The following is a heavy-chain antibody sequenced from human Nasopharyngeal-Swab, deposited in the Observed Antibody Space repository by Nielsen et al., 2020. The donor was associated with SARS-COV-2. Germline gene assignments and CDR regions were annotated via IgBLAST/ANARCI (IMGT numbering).Heavy chain of an antibody. D-gene: IGHD3-22*01. CDR1: GGSISSGGYY. Sequence: SETLSLTCTVSGGSISSGGYYWNWIRQHPGTGLEWIGYIYYSGSTYYNPSLKSRVTISVDTSKNQFSLKLSSVTAADTAVYYCARARITMIVVVDAFDIWGQGTMVTVSS. J-gene: IGHJ3*02. CDR2: IYYSGST. CDR3: ARARITMIVVVDAFDI. V-gene: IGHV4-31*03.